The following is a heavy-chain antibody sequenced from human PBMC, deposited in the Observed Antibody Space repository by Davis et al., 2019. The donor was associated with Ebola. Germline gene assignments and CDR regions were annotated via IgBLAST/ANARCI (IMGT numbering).Heavy chain of an antibody. CDR2: IIPIFGTA. CDR1: GYTFTNFG. CDR3: ARDFGLLWFGELLYPSGGKGMDV. Sequence: SVKVSCKASGYTFTNFGITWVRQAPGQGLEWMGGIIPIFGTANYAQKFQGRVTITADKSTSTAYMELNSLRAEDTAVYYCARDFGLLWFGELLYPSGGKGMDVWGQGTTVTVSS. D-gene: IGHD3-10*01. J-gene: IGHJ6*02. V-gene: IGHV1-69*06.